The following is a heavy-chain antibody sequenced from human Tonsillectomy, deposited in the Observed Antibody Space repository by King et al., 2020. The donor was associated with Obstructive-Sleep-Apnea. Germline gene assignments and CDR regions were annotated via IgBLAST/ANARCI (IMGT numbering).Heavy chain of an antibody. CDR3: ARITRDSSGYYYAPFDY. J-gene: IGHJ4*02. D-gene: IGHD3-22*01. CDR2: IYSSGGNT. V-gene: IGHV4-39*07. CDR1: GGSMSSSSYY. Sequence: QLQESGPGLLKPTENLSLTCNVSGGSMSSSSYYWGWIRQPPGKGLEWIANIYSSGGNTYYSPSLKSRVTISVDTSKNQFSLKLTSVTAADTAMYYCARITRDSSGYYYAPFDYWGQGILVTVSS.